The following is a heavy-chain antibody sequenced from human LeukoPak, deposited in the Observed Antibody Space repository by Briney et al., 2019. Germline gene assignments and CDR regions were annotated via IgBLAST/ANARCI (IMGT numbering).Heavy chain of an antibody. Sequence: PGGSLRLSCVASGFTFSDYYMSWIRQAPGKGLEWVSYIRSSGTTIHYADSVKGRFTISRDNAKNSLYLQMNSLGAEDTAVYYCARDRGAVTDVFDYWGQGTLVTVSS. CDR1: GFTFSDYY. CDR2: IRSSGTTI. J-gene: IGHJ4*02. CDR3: ARDRGAVTDVFDY. V-gene: IGHV3-11*04. D-gene: IGHD6-19*01.